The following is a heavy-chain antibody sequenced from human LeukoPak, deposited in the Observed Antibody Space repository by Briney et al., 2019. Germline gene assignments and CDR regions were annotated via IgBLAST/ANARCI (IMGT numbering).Heavy chain of an antibody. CDR3: ARASYCSGGSCYSDY. V-gene: IGHV1-18*01. Sequence: ASVKVSCKASGYTFTSYSISWVRQAPGQGLEWMGWISAYNGNTIYAQKVNGRVTMTTDTSTSTAYMELRSLKSDDTAVYYCARASYCSGGSCYSDYWGQGTLVTVSS. CDR1: GYTFTSYS. J-gene: IGHJ4*02. CDR2: ISAYNGNT. D-gene: IGHD2-15*01.